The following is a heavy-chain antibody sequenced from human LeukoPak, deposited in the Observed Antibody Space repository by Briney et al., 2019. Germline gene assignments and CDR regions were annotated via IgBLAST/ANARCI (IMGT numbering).Heavy chain of an antibody. CDR2: ISYDGSNK. D-gene: IGHD3-22*01. CDR1: GFTFSSYA. V-gene: IGHV3-30-3*01. Sequence: GRSLRPSCAASGFTFSSYAMHWVRQAPGKGLEWVAVISYDGSNKYYADSVKGRFTISRDNSKNTLYLQMNSLRAEDTAVYYCARALRSSGYYPYGYWGQGTLVTVSS. CDR3: ARALRSSGYYPYGY. J-gene: IGHJ4*02.